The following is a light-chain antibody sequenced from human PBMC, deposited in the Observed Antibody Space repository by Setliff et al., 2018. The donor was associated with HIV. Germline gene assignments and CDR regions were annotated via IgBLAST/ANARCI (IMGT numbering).Light chain of an antibody. J-gene: IGLJ1*01. V-gene: IGLV2-11*01. CDR3: CSYGGPSTFYV. CDR2: DVN. Sequence: QSVLTQPRSVSGSPGQSVTISCTTTSTDVGSYGSVSWYQQLPGKAPKLMIYDVNKRPSGIPDRFSGSKSGNTASLTISGLQAADEADYYCCSYGGPSTFYVFGTGTKVTVL. CDR1: STDVGSYGS.